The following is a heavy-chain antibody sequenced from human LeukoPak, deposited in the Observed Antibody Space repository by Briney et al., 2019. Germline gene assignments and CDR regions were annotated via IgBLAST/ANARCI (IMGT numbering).Heavy chain of an antibody. Sequence: GASVKVSCKASGGTFSSYAIRWVRQAPGQRLEWMGGIIPIFGTANYAQKFQGRVTITAGKSTRTAYMELSRLRSEDTAVYYCGMGGDGYNYDYWGQGTLVTVSS. CDR3: GMGGDGYNYDY. V-gene: IGHV1-69*06. CDR2: IIPIFGTA. J-gene: IGHJ4*02. CDR1: GGTFSSYA. D-gene: IGHD5-24*01.